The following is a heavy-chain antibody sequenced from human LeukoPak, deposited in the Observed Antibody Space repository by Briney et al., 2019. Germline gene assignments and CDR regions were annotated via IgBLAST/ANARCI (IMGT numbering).Heavy chain of an antibody. Sequence: KPSETLSLTCAVYGGSFSGYYWSWIRQPPGKGLEWIGEINHSGSTNYNPSLKSRVTMSVDTSKNQFSLKLSSVTAADTAVYYCARVANWVNSYFDYWGQGTLVTVSS. D-gene: IGHD7-27*01. CDR2: INHSGST. V-gene: IGHV4-34*01. CDR3: ARVANWVNSYFDY. CDR1: GGSFSGYY. J-gene: IGHJ4*02.